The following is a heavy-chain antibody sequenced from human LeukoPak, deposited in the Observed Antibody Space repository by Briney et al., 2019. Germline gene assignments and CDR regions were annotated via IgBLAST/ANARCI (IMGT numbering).Heavy chain of an antibody. Sequence: GGSLRLSCAASGFTFSTYAMSWVRQAPGQGLEWVSTITGTGGSTNYADSVKGRFTISRDNSKNTLYLQMNSLRAEDTAVYYCARDSYGDFSFDYWGQGTLVTVSS. CDR1: GFTFSTYA. V-gene: IGHV3-23*01. D-gene: IGHD4-17*01. CDR2: ITGTGGST. CDR3: ARDSYGDFSFDY. J-gene: IGHJ4*02.